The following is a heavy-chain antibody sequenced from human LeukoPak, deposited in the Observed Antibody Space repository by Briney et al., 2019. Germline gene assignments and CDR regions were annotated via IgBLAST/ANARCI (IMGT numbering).Heavy chain of an antibody. CDR3: ARRSQMATIDFDY. V-gene: IGHV5-51*01. CDR1: GYNFTSYW. D-gene: IGHD5-24*01. Sequence: GESLKISCKGSGYNFTSYWIGWVRQMPGKGLEWMGIIYPGDSDTKYSPSFQGQVTISADKSISTAYLQWSSLKASDTAMYYCARRSQMATIDFDYWGQGTLVTVSS. CDR2: IYPGDSDT. J-gene: IGHJ4*02.